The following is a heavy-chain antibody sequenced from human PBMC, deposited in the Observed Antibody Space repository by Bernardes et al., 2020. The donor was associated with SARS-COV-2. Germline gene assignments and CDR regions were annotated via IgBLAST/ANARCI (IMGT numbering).Heavy chain of an antibody. V-gene: IGHV3-30*03. CDR1: GFTFSSGG. J-gene: IGHJ5*02. D-gene: IGHD3-22*01. Sequence: GGSLRLCCAESGFTFSSGGVHWVRKAPGKGLEWVAVISYDGSNKYYADTVKGRFTISRDNSKNTLYLQMNSLRAEDTAVYYCARVPDDSSGSAPWGQGTLVTVSS. CDR3: ARVPDDSSGSAP. CDR2: ISYDGSNK.